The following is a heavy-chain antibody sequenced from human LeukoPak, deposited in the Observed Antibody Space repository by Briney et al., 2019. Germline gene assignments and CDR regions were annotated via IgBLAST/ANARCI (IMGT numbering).Heavy chain of an antibody. V-gene: IGHV3-30*14. CDR3: ARDQSGDHYMDV. J-gene: IGHJ6*03. CDR1: GFTFSSYA. Sequence: PGGSLRLSCAASGFTFSSYAMHWVRQAPGKGLEWVAVISYDGSNKYYADSVKGRFTISRDNSKNTLYLQMNSLRAEDTAVYYCARDQSGDHYMDVWGKGTTVTVSS. D-gene: IGHD3-10*01. CDR2: ISYDGSNK.